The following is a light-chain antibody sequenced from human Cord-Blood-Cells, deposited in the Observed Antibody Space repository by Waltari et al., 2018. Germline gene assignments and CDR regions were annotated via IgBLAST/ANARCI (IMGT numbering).Light chain of an antibody. V-gene: IGLV2-14*01. CDR3: SSYTSSSTHYV. CDR1: SSDVGGYNY. Sequence: QSALTQPASVSGSPGQSITISCTGTSSDVGGYNYVSWYQQHPGKAPKLMIYEVSNRTSGVSNRVSGSKSGHTASLTISGLQAEDEADYYCSSYTSSSTHYVFGTGTKVTVL. J-gene: IGLJ1*01. CDR2: EVS.